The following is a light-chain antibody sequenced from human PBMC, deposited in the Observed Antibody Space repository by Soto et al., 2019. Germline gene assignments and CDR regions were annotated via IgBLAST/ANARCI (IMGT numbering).Light chain of an antibody. CDR3: QHYGSSFT. Sequence: EIVLTQSPVTLSLSPGERATLSCRASQSVSSSYLAWYQQKPGQAPRLLIYGASSRATGIPDRFSGSGSGTDFTLTISRLEPEDFAVYYCQHYGSSFTFGPGTKVDIK. V-gene: IGKV3-20*01. J-gene: IGKJ3*01. CDR2: GAS. CDR1: QSVSSSY.